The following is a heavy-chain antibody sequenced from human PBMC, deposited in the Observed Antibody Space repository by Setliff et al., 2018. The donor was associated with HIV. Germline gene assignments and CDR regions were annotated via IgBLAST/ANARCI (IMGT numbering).Heavy chain of an antibody. V-gene: IGHV4-38-2*02. D-gene: IGHD2-8*01. Sequence: SQTLSLTCIVSNYSITSNYYWAWIRQPPGQGLEWIGSINHGGKTYYSPSLKSRVAISVDTSKNQFSLHFQSVTAADTALYFCARLGDFSYSSRYLYAFDFWGHGALVTVSS. CDR3: ARLGDFSYSSRYLYAFDF. CDR2: INHGGKT. J-gene: IGHJ4*01. CDR1: NYSITSNYY.